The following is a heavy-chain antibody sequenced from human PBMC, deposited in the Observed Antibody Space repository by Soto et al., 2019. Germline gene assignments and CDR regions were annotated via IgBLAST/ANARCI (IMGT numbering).Heavy chain of an antibody. CDR3: AKDDSEAATSFFGATDP. J-gene: IGHJ5*02. CDR2: ISGSGGST. D-gene: IGHD6-25*01. V-gene: IGHV3-23*01. CDR1: GFTFSSYA. Sequence: EVQLLESGGGLVQPGGSLRLSCAASGFTFSSYAMSWVRQAPGKGLEWVSAISGSGGSTYYADSVKGRFTISRDNSKNTLYLQMNSLRAEDTAVYYCAKDDSEAATSFFGATDPWGQGTLVTVSS.